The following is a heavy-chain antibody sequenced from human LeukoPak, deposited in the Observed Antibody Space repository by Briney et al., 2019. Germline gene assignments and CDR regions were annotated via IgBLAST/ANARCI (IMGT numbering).Heavy chain of an antibody. CDR3: TTRRGSFSIFDY. CDR1: GFTLSTFN. D-gene: IGHD1-26*01. V-gene: IGHV3-15*01. CDR2: IKSKTDGGTT. J-gene: IGHJ4*02. Sequence: GGSLRLSCAASGFTLSTFNMNWVRQAPGKGLEWVGRIKSKTDGGTTDYAAPVKGRFTISRDDSKNTLYLQMNSLKTEDTAVYYCTTRRGSFSIFDYWGQGTLVTVSS.